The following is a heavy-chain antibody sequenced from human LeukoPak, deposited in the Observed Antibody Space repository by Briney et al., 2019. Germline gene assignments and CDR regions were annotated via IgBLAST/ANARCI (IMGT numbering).Heavy chain of an antibody. CDR2: ISSDGGST. V-gene: IGHV3-64D*09. CDR1: GFIFSSYA. CDR3: VKLPIRIAVAEFSSLFEY. J-gene: IGHJ4*02. D-gene: IGHD6-19*01. Sequence: GGSLRLSCSASGFIFSSYAMHWVRQAPGKGLEYVSAISSDGGSTYYADSVKGRFTISRDSSKNTLYLQMSSLRAEDTAVYYCVKLPIRIAVAEFSSLFEYWGQGTLVTVSS.